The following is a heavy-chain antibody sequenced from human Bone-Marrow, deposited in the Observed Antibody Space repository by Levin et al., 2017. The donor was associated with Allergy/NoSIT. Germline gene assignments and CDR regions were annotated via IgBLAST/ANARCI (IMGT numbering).Heavy chain of an antibody. D-gene: IGHD4-11*01. Sequence: GGSLRLSCAASGFTFSSYSMNWVRQAPGKGLEWVSSISSSSSYIYYADSVKGRFTISRDNAKNSLYLQMNSLRAEDTAVYYCARQKQDYNERVDPLDYWGQGTLVTVSS. CDR1: GFTFSSYS. CDR2: ISSSSSYI. J-gene: IGHJ4*02. CDR3: ARQKQDYNERVDPLDY. V-gene: IGHV3-21*01.